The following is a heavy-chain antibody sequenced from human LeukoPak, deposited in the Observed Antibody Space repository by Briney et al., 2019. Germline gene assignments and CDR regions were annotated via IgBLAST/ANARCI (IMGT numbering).Heavy chain of an antibody. Sequence: SETLSLTCTVSGGSISSSSYYWGWIRQHPGKGLEWIGSIYYSGSTYYNPSLKSRVTISVDTSKNQFSLKLSSVTAADTAVYYCARRYCSGGSCYSDNWFDPWGQGTLVTVSS. CDR2: IYYSGST. J-gene: IGHJ5*02. V-gene: IGHV4-39*01. CDR3: ARRYCSGGSCYSDNWFDP. CDR1: GGSISSSSYY. D-gene: IGHD2-15*01.